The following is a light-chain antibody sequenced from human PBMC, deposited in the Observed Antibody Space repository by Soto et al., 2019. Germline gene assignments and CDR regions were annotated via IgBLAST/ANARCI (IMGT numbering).Light chain of an antibody. CDR3: QQYGISPRT. J-gene: IGKJ1*01. CDR2: GAS. V-gene: IGKV3-20*01. Sequence: EIVLTQSPGTLSLSPGERATLSCRASQSISSRYLACYQQKPAHAPRLLIYGASSRATGIPDRCSGSGSGTDFSLLISRLEPEDFAVDYCQQYGISPRTFGQGTKVDIK. CDR1: QSISSRY.